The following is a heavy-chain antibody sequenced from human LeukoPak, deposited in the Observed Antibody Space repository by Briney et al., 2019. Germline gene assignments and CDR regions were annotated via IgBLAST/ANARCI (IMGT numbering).Heavy chain of an antibody. CDR1: GGSISSSSYY. CDR2: IYYSGST. V-gene: IGHV4-39*02. CDR3: ARDGYCSGGSCYYGMDV. Sequence: SETLSLTCTVSGGSISSSSYYWGWIRQPPGKGLEWIGSIYYSGSTYYNPSLKSRVTISVDTSKNQFSLKLSSVTAADTAVYYCARDGYCSGGSCYYGMDVWGQGTTVTVSS. J-gene: IGHJ6*02. D-gene: IGHD2-15*01.